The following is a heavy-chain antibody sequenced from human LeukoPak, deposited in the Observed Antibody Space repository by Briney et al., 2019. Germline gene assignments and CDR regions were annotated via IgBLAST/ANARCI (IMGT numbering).Heavy chain of an antibody. Sequence: SETLSLTCSVSGDSFTSYAYYWGWIRQPPGKGLEWIGSIYYSGDAYYTSSLKSRVTTSVDTSKKQFSLNLNSVTAADTAVYYCVRYCSGGTCYSGFDFWGQGTLVTVSS. J-gene: IGHJ4*02. V-gene: IGHV4-39*07. CDR3: VRYCSGGTCYSGFDF. D-gene: IGHD2-15*01. CDR2: IYYSGDA. CDR1: GDSFTSYAYY.